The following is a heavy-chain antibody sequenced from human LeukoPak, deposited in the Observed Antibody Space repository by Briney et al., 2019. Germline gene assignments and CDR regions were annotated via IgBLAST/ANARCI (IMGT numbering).Heavy chain of an antibody. J-gene: IGHJ4*02. CDR1: GITLSNYG. CDR2: ISGSGGNT. CDR3: AKRGVVIRVILVGFHKEAYYFDS. D-gene: IGHD3-22*01. Sequence: PGGSLRLSCAVSGITLSNYGMSWVRQAPGKGLEWVSGISGSGGNTDYADSVKGRFTISRDNSKNTLYLQMNSLRAEDTAVYFCAKRGVVIRVILVGFHKEAYYFDSWGQGVLVTVS. V-gene: IGHV3-23*01.